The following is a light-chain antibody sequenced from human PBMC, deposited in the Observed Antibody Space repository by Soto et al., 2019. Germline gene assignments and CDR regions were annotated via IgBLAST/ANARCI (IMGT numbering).Light chain of an antibody. CDR1: QSISAY. Sequence: DIQLTQSPSSLSASVGDRLTITCRANQSISAYLSWYQQSPGKAPKLLMYAASNLQSGVPSRFSGSGSRTDFTLTVTSLRPEDFATYYCQQTYSSPYSFGQGTKVEMK. V-gene: IGKV1-39*01. J-gene: IGKJ2*03. CDR2: AAS. CDR3: QQTYSSPYS.